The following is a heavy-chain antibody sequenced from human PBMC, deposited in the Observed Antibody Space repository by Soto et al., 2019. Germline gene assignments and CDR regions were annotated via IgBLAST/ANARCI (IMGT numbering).Heavy chain of an antibody. D-gene: IGHD3-16*01. J-gene: IGHJ4*02. CDR1: SDVIRSFY. Sequence: TETKAFTCTHSSDVIRSFYRGWIRQPPGKGLEWIGYIYYSGSTNYNPSLKSRVTISVDTSKNQFSLKLSSVTAADTAVYYCARRWGTTFDYWGQGTLVTVS. CDR2: IYYSGST. CDR3: ARRWGTTFDY. V-gene: IGHV4-59*08.